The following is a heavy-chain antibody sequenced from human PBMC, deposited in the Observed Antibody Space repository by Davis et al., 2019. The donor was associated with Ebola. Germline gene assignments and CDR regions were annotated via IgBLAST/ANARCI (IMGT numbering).Heavy chain of an antibody. CDR2: IYYTETT. Sequence: MPSETLSLTCTVSDDSVDSPYYYWAWIRQPPGKGLEWIGSIYYTETTFYRPSLKSRVTMSVDTSKNQFSLKLTSVTAADTAVYYCARGLELHGMDVWGKGTTVAVSS. V-gene: IGHV4-39*01. CDR3: ARGLELHGMDV. J-gene: IGHJ6*04. D-gene: IGHD1-7*01. CDR1: DDSVDSPYYY.